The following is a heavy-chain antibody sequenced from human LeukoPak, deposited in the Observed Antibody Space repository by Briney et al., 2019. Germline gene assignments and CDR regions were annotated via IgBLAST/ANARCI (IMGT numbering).Heavy chain of an antibody. CDR1: AYSITNDNY. J-gene: IGHJ5*02. CDR3: AKEVARRTGGFDP. CDR2: IYHSGTA. Sequence: PSETLSLTCTVSAYSITNDNYWIWIRQSPGTGPEWVGSIYHSGTAYYNPSLKSRVPISADTSKNQFSLKLNSVTATDTAVYYCAKEVARRTGGFDPWGQGTLVTVSS. D-gene: IGHD3/OR15-3a*01. V-gene: IGHV4-38-2*02.